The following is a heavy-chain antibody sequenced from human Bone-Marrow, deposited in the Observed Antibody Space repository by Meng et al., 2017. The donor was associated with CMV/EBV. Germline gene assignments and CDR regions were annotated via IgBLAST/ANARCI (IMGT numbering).Heavy chain of an antibody. Sequence: ASVTVSFKASGYTFTGYYMHWVRQAPGQGLEWMGWINPNSGGTNYAQKFQGRVTMTRDTSISTAYMELSRLRSDDTAVYYCARGGATSLGSAFDIWGQGTMVTVSS. D-gene: IGHD1-26*01. CDR2: INPNSGGT. CDR1: GYTFTGYY. CDR3: ARGGATSLGSAFDI. J-gene: IGHJ3*02. V-gene: IGHV1-2*02.